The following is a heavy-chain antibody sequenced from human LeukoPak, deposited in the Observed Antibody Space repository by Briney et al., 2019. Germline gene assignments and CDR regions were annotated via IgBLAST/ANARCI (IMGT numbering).Heavy chain of an antibody. Sequence: PGGSLRLSCAASGFTFSSYAMHWVRQAPGKGLEWVAVISYDGSNKYYADSVKGRFTISRDNSKNTLYLQMNSLRAEDTAVYYCARDPAKHYDILTGHGVYFDYWGQGTLVTVSS. V-gene: IGHV3-30-3*01. D-gene: IGHD3-9*01. CDR3: ARDPAKHYDILTGHGVYFDY. CDR2: ISYDGSNK. J-gene: IGHJ4*02. CDR1: GFTFSSYA.